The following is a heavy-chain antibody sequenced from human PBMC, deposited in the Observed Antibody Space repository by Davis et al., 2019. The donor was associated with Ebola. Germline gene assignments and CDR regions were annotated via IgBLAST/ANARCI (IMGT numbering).Heavy chain of an antibody. CDR1: GFTFSYCD. CDR3: ARDFDYGGGY. D-gene: IGHD4-17*01. V-gene: IGHV3-74*01. Sequence: GESLKISCAASGFTFSYCDMSWVRQAPGKGLVWVSRINGDGSSTSYADSVKGRFTISRDNAKNTLYLQMNSLRAEDTAVYYCARDFDYGGGYWGQGTLVTVSS. CDR2: INGDGSST. J-gene: IGHJ4*02.